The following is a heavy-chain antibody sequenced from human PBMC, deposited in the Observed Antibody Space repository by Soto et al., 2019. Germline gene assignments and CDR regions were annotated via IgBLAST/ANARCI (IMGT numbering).Heavy chain of an antibody. CDR1: GFTFDDYA. D-gene: IGHD6-19*01. V-gene: IGHV3-9*01. J-gene: IGHJ3*02. CDR3: AKVMAVSVQSDAFDI. CDR2: ISWNSGSI. Sequence: EVQLVESGGGLVQPGRSLRLSCAASGFTFDDYAMHWVRQAPGKGLEWVSGISWNSGSIGYADSVKGRFTISRDNAKNSLYLQMNSLRAEDTALYYCAKVMAVSVQSDAFDIWGQGTMVTVSS.